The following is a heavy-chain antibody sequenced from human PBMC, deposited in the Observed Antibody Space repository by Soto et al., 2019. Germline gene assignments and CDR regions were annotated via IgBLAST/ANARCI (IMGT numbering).Heavy chain of an antibody. V-gene: IGHV3-30-3*01. CDR2: ISYDGSNK. J-gene: IGHJ4*02. Sequence: QVQLVESGGGVVQPGRSLRLSCAASGFTFSSYAMHWVRQAPGKGLEWVAVISYDGSNKYYADSVKGRFTISRDNSKNTLYLQMNSLGDEGTAVYYCARGGYDILTGYYPFDYWGQGSLVTVSS. CDR1: GFTFSSYA. CDR3: ARGGYDILTGYYPFDY. D-gene: IGHD3-9*01.